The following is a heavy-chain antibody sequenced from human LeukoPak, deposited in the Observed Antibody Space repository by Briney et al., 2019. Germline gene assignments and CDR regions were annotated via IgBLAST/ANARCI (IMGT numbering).Heavy chain of an antibody. J-gene: IGHJ4*02. V-gene: IGHV3-21*01. CDR1: GFTFSSYS. Sequence: GGSLRLSCAASGFTFSSYSMNWVRQAPGKGLEWVSSISSSSSCIYYADSVKGRFTISRDNAKNSLYLQMNSLRAEDTAVYYCATNYYDSSGYYGGDWGQGTLVTVSS. CDR3: ATNYYDSSGYYGGD. D-gene: IGHD3-22*01. CDR2: ISSSSSCI.